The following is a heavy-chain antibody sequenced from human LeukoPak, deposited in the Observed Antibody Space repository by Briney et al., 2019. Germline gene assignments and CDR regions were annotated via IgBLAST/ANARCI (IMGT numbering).Heavy chain of an antibody. V-gene: IGHV3-30*18. D-gene: IGHD3-10*01. J-gene: IGHJ4*02. CDR3: AKHSAGGLTQSDY. CDR1: GFSFSDYD. Sequence: PGGPLRLSCEAPGFSFSDYDMHWVRQAPGKGLEWVAVIYFNGGNKYYADSVKGRFTISRDNSKNTHYLQMNSLRAEDTAVYYCAKHSAGGLTQSDYGGQGTRVTVPS. CDR2: IYFNGGNK.